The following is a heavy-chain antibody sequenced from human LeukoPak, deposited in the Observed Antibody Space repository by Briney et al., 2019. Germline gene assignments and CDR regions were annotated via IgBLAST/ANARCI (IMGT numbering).Heavy chain of an antibody. Sequence: SETLSLTCTVSGGSISSYYWSWIRQPAGKGLEWIGRIYTSGSTNYNPSLKSRVTMSVDTSKNQFSLKLSSVTAADTAVYYCARESTHYDFWSGYPFLDAFDIWGQGTMVTVSS. V-gene: IGHV4-4*07. J-gene: IGHJ3*02. CDR3: ARESTHYDFWSGYPFLDAFDI. D-gene: IGHD3-3*01. CDR2: IYTSGST. CDR1: GGSISSYY.